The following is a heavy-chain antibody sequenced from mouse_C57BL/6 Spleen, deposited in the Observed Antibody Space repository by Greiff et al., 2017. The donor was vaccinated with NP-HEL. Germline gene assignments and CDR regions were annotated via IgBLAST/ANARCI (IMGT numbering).Heavy chain of an antibody. Sequence: QVQLQQPGAELVKPGASVKLSCKASGYTFTSYWMHWVKQRPGQGLEWIGMIHPNGGSTNYNEKFKSKATLTVDKSSSTAYMQLSSLTSEDSAVYYCARASITTVTDYWGQGTTLTVSS. J-gene: IGHJ2*01. D-gene: IGHD1-1*01. CDR1: GYTFTSYW. CDR3: ARASITTVTDY. V-gene: IGHV1-64*01. CDR2: IHPNGGST.